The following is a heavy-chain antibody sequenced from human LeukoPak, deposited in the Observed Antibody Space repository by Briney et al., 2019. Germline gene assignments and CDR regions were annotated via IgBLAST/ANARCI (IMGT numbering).Heavy chain of an antibody. CDR2: MNPNSGNT. D-gene: IGHD5-12*01. CDR3: ARRSSGYDGYYFDY. V-gene: IGHV1-8*01. Sequence: EASVKVSCKASGYTFTSYDINWVRQATGQGLEWMGWMNPNSGNTGYAQKFQGRVTMTRNTSISTAYMELSSLRSKDTAVYYCARRSSGYDGYYFDYWGQGTLVTVSS. CDR1: GYTFTSYD. J-gene: IGHJ4*02.